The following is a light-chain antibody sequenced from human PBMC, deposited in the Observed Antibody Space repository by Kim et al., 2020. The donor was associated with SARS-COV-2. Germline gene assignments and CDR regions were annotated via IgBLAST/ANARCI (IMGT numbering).Light chain of an antibody. CDR2: WAS. CDR1: QSVLYSSNNKNY. J-gene: IGKJ5*01. V-gene: IGKV4-1*01. CDR3: QKYYITPIT. Sequence: DIVMTQSPDSLAVSLGERATINCKSSQSVLYSSNNKNYLAWYQQKPGQPPKLLIYWASTRESGVPDRFSGSGSGTDFTLTISSLQAEDVAFYYCQKYYITPITFVQGRRRGIK.